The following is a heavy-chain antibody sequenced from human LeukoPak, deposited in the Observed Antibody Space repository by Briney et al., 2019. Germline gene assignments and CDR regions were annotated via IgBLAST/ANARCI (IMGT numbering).Heavy chain of an antibody. CDR3: ARSITIFGVVDFDY. Sequence: ASVKVSCKASGGTFSSYAISWVRQAPGQGLEWMGVIIPIFGTANYAQKFQGRVTITADESTSTAYMELSSLRSEDTAVYYCARSITIFGVVDFDYWGQGTLVTVSS. CDR2: IIPIFGTA. CDR1: GGTFSSYA. V-gene: IGHV1-69*13. J-gene: IGHJ4*02. D-gene: IGHD3-3*01.